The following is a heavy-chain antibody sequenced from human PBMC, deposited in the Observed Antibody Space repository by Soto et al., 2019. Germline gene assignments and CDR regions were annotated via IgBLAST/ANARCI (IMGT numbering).Heavy chain of an antibody. J-gene: IGHJ3*02. D-gene: IGHD1-20*01. CDR2: ISYDGSNK. Sequence: QVQLVESGGGVVQPGRSLRLSCAASGFTFSSYAMHWVRQAPGKGLEWVAVISYDGSNKYYVDSVKGRFTISRDNSKNTLYLQMNSLRAEDTAVYYCARPHWDHITHDAFDIWGQGTMVTVSS. CDR1: GFTFSSYA. CDR3: ARPHWDHITHDAFDI. V-gene: IGHV3-30-3*01.